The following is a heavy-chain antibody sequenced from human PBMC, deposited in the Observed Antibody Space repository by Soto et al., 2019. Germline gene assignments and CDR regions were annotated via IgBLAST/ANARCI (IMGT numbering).Heavy chain of an antibody. CDR3: ARNLAPPNYYYDSSGSWYAFDI. CDR1: GYTFTSYA. D-gene: IGHD3-22*01. J-gene: IGHJ3*02. V-gene: IGHV7-4-1*01. CDR2: INTNTGNP. Sequence: ASVKVSCKASGYTFTSYAMNWVRQAPGQGLEWMGWINTNTGNPTYAQGFTGRFVFSLDTSVSTAYLQICSLKAEDTAVYYCARNLAPPNYYYDSSGSWYAFDIWGQGTMVTVSS.